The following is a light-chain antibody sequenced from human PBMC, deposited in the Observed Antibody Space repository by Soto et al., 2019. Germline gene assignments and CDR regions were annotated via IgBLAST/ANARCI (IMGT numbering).Light chain of an antibody. J-gene: IGKJ3*01. CDR3: MQALQTRVT. CDR1: QSLLHSNGYNY. CDR2: LGS. Sequence: DIVMTQSPLSLPVTPGEPASISCRSSQSLLHSNGYNYLDWYLQKPGQSPQLLIYLGSNRASGVPDRFSGSGSGTDFTLKISRVEAEDVGVYYCMQALQTRVTFGPGTNVDIK. V-gene: IGKV2-28*01.